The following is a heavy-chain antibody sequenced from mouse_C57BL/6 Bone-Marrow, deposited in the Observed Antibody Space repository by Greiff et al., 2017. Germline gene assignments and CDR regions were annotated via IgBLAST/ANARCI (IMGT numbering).Heavy chain of an antibody. CDR3: TRSNGPYYFDY. D-gene: IGHD3-1*01. V-gene: IGHV1-5*01. CDR2: IYPGNSDT. Sequence: GQGLEWIGAIYPGNSDTSYNQKFKGKAKLTAVTSASTAYMELSSLTNEDSAVYYCTRSNGPYYFDYWGQGTTLPVSS. J-gene: IGHJ2*01.